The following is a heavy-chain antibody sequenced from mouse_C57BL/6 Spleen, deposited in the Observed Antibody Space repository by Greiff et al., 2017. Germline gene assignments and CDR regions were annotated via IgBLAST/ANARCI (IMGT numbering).Heavy chain of an antibody. Sequence: EVNLVESGEGLVKPGGSLKLSCAASGFTFSSYAMSWVRQTPEKRLEWVAYISSGGDYIYYADTVKGRFTISRDNARNTLYLQMSSLKSEDTAMYYCTRGDYYGSSYSPHWYFDVWGTGTTVTVSS. J-gene: IGHJ1*03. V-gene: IGHV5-9-1*02. CDR2: ISSGGDYI. D-gene: IGHD1-1*01. CDR1: GFTFSSYA. CDR3: TRGDYYGSSYSPHWYFDV.